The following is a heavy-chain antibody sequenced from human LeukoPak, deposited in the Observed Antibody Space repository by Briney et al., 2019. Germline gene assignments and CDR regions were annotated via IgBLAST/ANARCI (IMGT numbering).Heavy chain of an antibody. CDR1: GLTFSSYA. V-gene: IGHV3-30*01. D-gene: IGHD6-13*01. CDR2: ISYDGSNK. CDR3: ARQLVGDY. J-gene: IGHJ4*02. Sequence: GGSLRLSCAASGLTFSSYAMHWVRQAPGKGLEWVAVISYDGSNKYYADSVKGRFTISRDNSKNTLYLQMNSLRAEDTAVYYCARQLVGDYWGQGTLVTVSS.